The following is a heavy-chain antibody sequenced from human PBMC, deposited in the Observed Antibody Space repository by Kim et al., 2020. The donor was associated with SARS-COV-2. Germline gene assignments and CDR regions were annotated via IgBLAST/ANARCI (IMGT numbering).Heavy chain of an antibody. Sequence: DESNKYYADSVKGRFTISRDNSKNTLYLQMNSLRAEDTAVYYCAKGYMDVWGQGTTVTVSS. CDR3: AKGYMDV. J-gene: IGHJ6*03. CDR2: DESNK. V-gene: IGHV3-30*02.